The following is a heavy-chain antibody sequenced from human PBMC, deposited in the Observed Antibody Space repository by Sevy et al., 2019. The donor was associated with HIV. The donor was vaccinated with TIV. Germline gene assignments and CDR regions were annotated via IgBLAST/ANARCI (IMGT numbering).Heavy chain of an antibody. CDR3: ARNYYDSSGYYYYHYGMDV. CDR2: ISYDGSNK. J-gene: IGHJ6*02. V-gene: IGHV3-30*04. D-gene: IGHD3-22*01. Sequence: GGSLRLSCAASGFTFSSYAMHWVRQAPGKGLEWVAVISYDGSNKYYADSVKGRFTISRDNSKNTLYLQMNSLRAEDTAVYYCARNYYDSSGYYYYHYGMDVWGQGTTVTVSS. CDR1: GFTFSSYA.